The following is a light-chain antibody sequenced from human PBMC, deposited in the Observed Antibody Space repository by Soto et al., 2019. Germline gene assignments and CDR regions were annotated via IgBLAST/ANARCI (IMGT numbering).Light chain of an antibody. CDR2: RDN. CDR3: SAWDDNIYGPV. J-gene: IGLJ2*01. CDR1: SSDIGSNP. V-gene: IGLV1-44*01. Sequence: QSVLTQPPSASGTPGQRVAISCSGGSSDIGSNPVNWYLHLPGAAPKILIYRDNKRPSGVTDRFSGSKSGTSASLTISGLQSEEEADYFCSAWDDNIYGPVFGGGTKVTVL.